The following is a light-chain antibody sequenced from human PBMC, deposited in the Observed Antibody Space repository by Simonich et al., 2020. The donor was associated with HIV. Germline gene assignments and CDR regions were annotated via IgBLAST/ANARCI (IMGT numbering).Light chain of an antibody. J-gene: IGKJ1*01. Sequence: DIVMTQSPDPLAVSLGERATINCKSSRSVLYSSNNKNYLAGYQQKPGQPPNLLIYWASTRESGVPDRFSASGAGTDFTLTISSLQAEDVAVYYCQQYYSSPPTFGQGTKVEIK. CDR3: QQYYSSPPT. CDR1: RSVLYSSNNKNY. V-gene: IGKV4-1*01. CDR2: WAS.